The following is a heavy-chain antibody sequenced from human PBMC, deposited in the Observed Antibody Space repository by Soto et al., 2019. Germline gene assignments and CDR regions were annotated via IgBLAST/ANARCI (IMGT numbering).Heavy chain of an antibody. CDR2: IYWDDDK. Sequence: QITLKESGPPLVKPTQTLTLTCTFSGFSLSTSGVGVGWIRQPPGKALEWLALIYWDDDKRYSPSLKSRLTITKDTSKNQVVLTMTNMDPVDTATYYCAHRGPAVRAIDYWGQGTLVTVSS. D-gene: IGHD2-2*01. V-gene: IGHV2-5*02. CDR3: AHRGPAVRAIDY. CDR1: GFSLSTSGVG. J-gene: IGHJ4*02.